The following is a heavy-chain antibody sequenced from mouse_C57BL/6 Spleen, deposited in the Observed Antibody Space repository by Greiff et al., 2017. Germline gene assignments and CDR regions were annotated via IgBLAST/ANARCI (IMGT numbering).Heavy chain of an antibody. J-gene: IGHJ4*01. D-gene: IGHD1-1*01. CDR1: GFTFSDYY. CDR2: INYDGSST. CDR3: ARDGVDYAMDY. V-gene: IGHV5-16*01. Sequence: EVMLVVSEGGLVQPGSSMKLSCTASGFTFSDYYMAWVRQVPEKGLEWVANINYDGSSTYYLDSLKSRFLISRDNAKNILYLQMSSLKSEDTATYYCARDGVDYAMDYWGQGASVTISS.